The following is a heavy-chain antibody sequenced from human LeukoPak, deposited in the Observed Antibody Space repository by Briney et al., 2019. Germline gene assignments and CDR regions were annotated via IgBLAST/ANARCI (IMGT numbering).Heavy chain of an antibody. CDR1: GYTFTSYG. Sequence: ASVKVSCKASGYTFTSYGISWVRQAPGQGLEWMGWISAYNGNTNYAQKLQGRVTMTTDTSTSTAYMELSSLRSEGTAVFYCARDRWVTTVNFDYWGQGTLVTVSS. J-gene: IGHJ4*02. CDR2: ISAYNGNT. CDR3: ARDRWVTTVNFDY. D-gene: IGHD4-17*01. V-gene: IGHV1-18*01.